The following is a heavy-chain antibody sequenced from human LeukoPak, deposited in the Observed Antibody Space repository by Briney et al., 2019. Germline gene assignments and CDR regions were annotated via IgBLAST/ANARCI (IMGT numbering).Heavy chain of an antibody. V-gene: IGHV4-61*02. CDR2: IYTSGST. D-gene: IGHD3-10*01. Sequence: SETLSLTCTVSGGSISSGRYYWSRIRQPAGKGLEWIGRIYTSGSTNYNPSLKSRVTMSVDTSKNQFSLKLSSVTAADTAVYYCAREGGYYGSGSYSDFDYWGQGTLVTVSS. J-gene: IGHJ4*02. CDR1: GGSISSGRYY. CDR3: AREGGYYGSGSYSDFDY.